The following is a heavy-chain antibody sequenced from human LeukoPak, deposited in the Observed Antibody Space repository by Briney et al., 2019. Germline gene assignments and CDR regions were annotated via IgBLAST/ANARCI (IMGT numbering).Heavy chain of an antibody. CDR1: GFTFNGHW. CDR3: GRWNFAFDV. CDR2: IKEDGSRK. Sequence: GGSLRLSCAASGFTFNGHWMTWVRQAPGKGLEWVANIKEDGSRKFYVDSVKGRFAISRDNAKNSLYLQMDSLRAEDTAVYYCGRWNFAFDVWGHGTMVTVSS. D-gene: IGHD1-1*01. J-gene: IGHJ3*01. V-gene: IGHV3-7*01.